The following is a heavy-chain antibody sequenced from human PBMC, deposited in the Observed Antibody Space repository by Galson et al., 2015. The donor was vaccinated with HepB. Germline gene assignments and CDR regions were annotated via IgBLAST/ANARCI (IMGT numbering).Heavy chain of an antibody. CDR3: ARERRKDTTWPLNWFDP. J-gene: IGHJ5*02. CDR2: INPNNGGT. Sequence: SVKVSCKASGYTFIGYYMNWVRQAPGQGLEWMGRINPNNGGTISAQKFQGRVTMTRDTSISTAYMELSSLRSDDTAVYYCARERRKDTTWPLNWFDPWGQGTLVTVSS. V-gene: IGHV1-2*06. CDR1: GYTFIGYY. D-gene: IGHD1-14*01.